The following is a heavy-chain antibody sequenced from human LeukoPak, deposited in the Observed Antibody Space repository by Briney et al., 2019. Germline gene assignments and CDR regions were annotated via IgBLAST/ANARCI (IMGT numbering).Heavy chain of an antibody. CDR2: ISGSGGST. D-gene: IGHD6-6*01. V-gene: IGHV3-23*01. J-gene: IGHJ4*02. CDR1: GFTFSNSA. Sequence: GGSLRLSCAASGFTFSNSAMSWVRQSPGKGLEWVSSISGSGGSTYYADSVKGRFTISRDNSKNTLYLQMNSLRAEDTAVYYCAKDRRAARTYYFDYWGQGTLVTVSS. CDR3: AKDRRAARTYYFDY.